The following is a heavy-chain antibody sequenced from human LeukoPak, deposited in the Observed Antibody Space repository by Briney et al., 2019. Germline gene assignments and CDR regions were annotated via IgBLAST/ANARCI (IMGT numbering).Heavy chain of an antibody. Sequence: ASVKVSCKASGYTFTSYDINWVRQATGQGLEWMGWMNPNSGNTGYAQKFQGRVTMTRNTSISTAYMELSSLRSEDTAVYYCARDEGPRGGFDYWGQGTLVTVSS. J-gene: IGHJ4*02. CDR3: ARDEGPRGGFDY. CDR1: GYTFTSYD. CDR2: MNPNSGNT. V-gene: IGHV1-8*01.